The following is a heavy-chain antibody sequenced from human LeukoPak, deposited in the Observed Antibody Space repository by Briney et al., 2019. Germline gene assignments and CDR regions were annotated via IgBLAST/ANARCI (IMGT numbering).Heavy chain of an antibody. CDR1: GYTFTSYY. CDR2: INPSGGST. CDR3: ARYDYGDYGAPGGHYYGMDV. J-gene: IGHJ6*02. Sequence: ASVKVSCKASGYTFTSYYMHWVRQAPGQGLEWMGIINPSGGSTSYAQKFQGRVTMTRDTSTSTVYMELSSLRSEDTAVYYCARYDYGDYGAPGGHYYGMDVWGQGTTVTVSS. D-gene: IGHD4-17*01. V-gene: IGHV1-46*01.